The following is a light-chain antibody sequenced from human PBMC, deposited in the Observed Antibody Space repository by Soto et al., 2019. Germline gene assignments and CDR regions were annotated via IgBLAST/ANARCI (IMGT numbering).Light chain of an antibody. Sequence: QSALTQPASVSGSPGQSITISCTGTFSDVGGYNYVSWYQHHPGKAPKLMIQDVSNRPSGVSNRFSGSKSGNTASLTISGLQAEDEADYYCSPYTSSSSVVFGGGTKLTVL. J-gene: IGLJ2*01. CDR1: FSDVGGYNY. CDR2: DVS. CDR3: SPYTSSSSVV. V-gene: IGLV2-14*03.